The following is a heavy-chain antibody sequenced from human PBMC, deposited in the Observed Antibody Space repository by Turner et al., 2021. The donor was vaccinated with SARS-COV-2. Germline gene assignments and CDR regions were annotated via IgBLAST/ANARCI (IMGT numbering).Heavy chain of an antibody. Sequence: QVQLVESGGGVVQPGRSLRLSCAASGFTFSSYGIHWVRQAQGKGLEWVAVIWYDGSNKYYADSVKGRFTISRDNSKNTLYLQMNSLRAEDTAVYYCARDRVSSSWTFDYWGQGTLVTVSS. D-gene: IGHD6-13*01. CDR3: ARDRVSSSWTFDY. CDR2: IWYDGSNK. J-gene: IGHJ4*02. CDR1: GFTFSSYG. V-gene: IGHV3-33*01.